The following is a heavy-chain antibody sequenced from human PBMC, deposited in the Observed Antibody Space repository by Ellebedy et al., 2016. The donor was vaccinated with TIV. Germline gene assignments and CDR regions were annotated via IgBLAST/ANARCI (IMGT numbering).Heavy chain of an antibody. J-gene: IGHJ3*02. CDR1: GFTFSSYS. Sequence: GESLKISCAASGFTFSSYSMNCVRQAPGQGLEWVSSISSSRSYIYYADYVKGRFTISIDNSKNTLYLQMNSLRAEDTAVYYCARDQAGPSDAFDIWGQGTMVTVSS. CDR2: ISSSRSYI. CDR3: ARDQAGPSDAFDI. V-gene: IGHV3-21*01.